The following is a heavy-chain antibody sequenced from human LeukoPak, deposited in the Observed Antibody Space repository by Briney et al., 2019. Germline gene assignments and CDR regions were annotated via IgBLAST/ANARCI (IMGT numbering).Heavy chain of an antibody. D-gene: IGHD6-19*01. Sequence: GESLEISCKGSGYSFTSSWIGWVRQMPGKGLEWMGIIYPSDSDSRYSPSFLGQVTISADKSINTAYLQWSSLKASDTAMYYCARLTLSEAGHFDYWGQGTLVTVSS. V-gene: IGHV5-51*01. CDR2: IYPSDSDS. CDR3: ARLTLSEAGHFDY. CDR1: GYSFTSSW. J-gene: IGHJ4*02.